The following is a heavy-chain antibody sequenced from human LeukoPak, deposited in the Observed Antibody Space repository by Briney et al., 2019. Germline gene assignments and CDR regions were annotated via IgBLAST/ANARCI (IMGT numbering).Heavy chain of an antibody. D-gene: IGHD6-13*01. CDR1: GFTFDDFA. J-gene: IGHJ4*02. Sequence: PGESLRLSCAASGFTFDDFAMHWVRQAPGKGLEWVSGISWNSGIIAYADSVKGRFTISRDNAKNSLYLQMNSLRAEDTALYYCAKDSGAAAGHMRWYYFDYWGQGTLVTVSS. CDR3: AKDSGAAAGHMRWYYFDY. V-gene: IGHV3-9*01. CDR2: ISWNSGII.